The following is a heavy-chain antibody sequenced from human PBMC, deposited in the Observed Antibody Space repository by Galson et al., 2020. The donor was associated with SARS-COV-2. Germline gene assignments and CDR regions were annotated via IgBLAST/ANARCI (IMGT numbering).Heavy chain of an antibody. Sequence: GESLKIPCAAPGFTFSSYGMHWVRQAPGKGLEWVAVISYDGSNKYYADPVKGRFTISRDNSKNTLYLQMNSLRAEDTAVYYCAKEEGYCSGGSCYYYGMDVWGQGTTVTVSS. CDR3: AKEEGYCSGGSCYYYGMDV. V-gene: IGHV3-30*18. CDR1: GFTFSSYG. CDR2: ISYDGSNK. J-gene: IGHJ6*02. D-gene: IGHD2-15*01.